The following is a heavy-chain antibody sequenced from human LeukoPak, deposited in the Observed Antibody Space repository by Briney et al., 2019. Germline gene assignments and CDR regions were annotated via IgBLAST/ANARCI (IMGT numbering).Heavy chain of an antibody. Sequence: ASVKVSCKASGYTFTSYGISWVQQAPGQGLEWMGWISAYNGNTNYAQKLQGRVTMTTDTSTSTAYMELRSLRSDDTAVYYCARDQLWKWIDGYNEYFQHWGQGTLVTVSS. D-gene: IGHD5-24*01. CDR3: ARDQLWKWIDGYNEYFQH. J-gene: IGHJ1*01. V-gene: IGHV1-18*01. CDR2: ISAYNGNT. CDR1: GYTFTSYG.